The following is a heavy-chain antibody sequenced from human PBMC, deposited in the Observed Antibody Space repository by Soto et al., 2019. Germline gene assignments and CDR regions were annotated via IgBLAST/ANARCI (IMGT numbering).Heavy chain of an antibody. D-gene: IGHD3-9*01. Sequence: EASVKVSCKASGYTFTSYYMHWVRQAPGQGLEWMGIINPSGGSTSYAQKFQGRVTVTRDTSTSTVYMELSSLRSEDTAVYYCARVGNYDILTGYYLDYWGQGTLVTVSS. CDR1: GYTFTSYY. J-gene: IGHJ4*02. CDR3: ARVGNYDILTGYYLDY. V-gene: IGHV1-46*03. CDR2: INPSGGST.